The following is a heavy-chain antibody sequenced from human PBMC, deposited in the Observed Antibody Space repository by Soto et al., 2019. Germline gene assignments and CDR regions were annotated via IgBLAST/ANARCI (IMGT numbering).Heavy chain of an antibody. CDR2: INAGNGNT. CDR3: ARGTGWYPPFDY. V-gene: IGHV1-3*05. Sequence: QVQLVQSGAEEKKPGASVKVSCKASGYTFTSYAMHWVRQAPGQRLEWMGWINAGNGNTKYSQKFQGRVTITRDTSASAAYMALSSLRSEDTAVYSCARGTGWYPPFDYRGQGTLVTVSS. J-gene: IGHJ4*02. D-gene: IGHD6-19*01. CDR1: GYTFTSYA.